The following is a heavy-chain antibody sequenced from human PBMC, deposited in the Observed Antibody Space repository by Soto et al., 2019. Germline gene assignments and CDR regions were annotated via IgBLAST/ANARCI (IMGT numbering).Heavy chain of an antibody. D-gene: IGHD7-27*01. CDR1: GGSITNDNYY. J-gene: IGHJ4*02. CDR2: IYHVGNT. Sequence: SETLSLTCTVSGGSITNDNYYWAWIRQPPGKGLEWIGSIYHVGNTYYNSSLKSRVTISVDTSKNLFSLSLTSLSALVSVVYFCTCLWGPYYFDYWGLGALVTVSS. CDR3: TCLWGPYYFDY. V-gene: IGHV4-39*01.